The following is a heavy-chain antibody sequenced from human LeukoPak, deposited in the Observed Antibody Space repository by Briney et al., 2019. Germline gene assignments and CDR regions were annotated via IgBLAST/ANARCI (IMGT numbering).Heavy chain of an antibody. V-gene: IGHV3-23*01. D-gene: IGHD1-20*01. CDR1: GFTFSRHA. J-gene: IGHJ4*02. CDR2: LSRSGGST. CDR3: AKVDPYNWNDRGGVVDY. Sequence: GGSLRLSSAAAGFTFSRHAVSSVRPGPREGLEWGSELSRSGGSTHYADSVRGPFTISRDTSKSTLYLQMNTLRAEDTAVYYSAKVDPYNWNDRGGVVDYWGQGTLIIVSS.